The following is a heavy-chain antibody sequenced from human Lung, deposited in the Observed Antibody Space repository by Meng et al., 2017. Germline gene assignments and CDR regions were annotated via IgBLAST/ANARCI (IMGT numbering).Heavy chain of an antibody. CDR2: INHSGST. CDR1: GGSCRYSY. D-gene: IGHD4-11*01. CDR3: ARGPTTMAHDFDY. V-gene: IGHV4-34*01. J-gene: IGHJ4*02. Sequence: QVQCQQVGPGLCEPSETLSLPCVVSGGSCRYSYWSWIGQPPGKGLAWVGEINHSGSTNYNPSLESRATISVDTSQNNLSLKLSSVTAADSAVYYCARGPTTMAHDFDYWGQGTLVTVSS.